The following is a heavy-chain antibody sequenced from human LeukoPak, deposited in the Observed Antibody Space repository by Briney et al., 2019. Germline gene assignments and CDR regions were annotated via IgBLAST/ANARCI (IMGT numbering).Heavy chain of an antibody. D-gene: IGHD6-19*01. CDR2: ISSNGDST. Sequence: GGSLRLSCAASGFTFSSYAMSWVRQAPGKGLEWVSAISSNGDSTYYADSVKGRFTISRDNSKNTLYLQMSSLRAEDTAVYYCVKEGQYSSGWYFYGWFDPWGQGTLVTVSS. J-gene: IGHJ5*02. CDR1: GFTFSSYA. CDR3: VKEGQYSSGWYFYGWFDP. V-gene: IGHV3-64D*06.